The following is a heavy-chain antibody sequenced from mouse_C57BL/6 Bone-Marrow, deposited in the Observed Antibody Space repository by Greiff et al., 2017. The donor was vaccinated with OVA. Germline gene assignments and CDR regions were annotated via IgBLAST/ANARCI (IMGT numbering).Heavy chain of an antibody. CDR3: ARSRIDY. D-gene: IGHD3-3*01. CDR1: GYTFTDYY. Sequence: EVQLQQSGPELVKPGASVKISCKASGYTFTDYYMNWVKQSHGKSLEWIRDINPNNGGTSYNQKFKGKATLTVDKSSSTAYMELRSLTSEDSAVYYCARSRIDYWGQGTTLTVSS. V-gene: IGHV1-26*01. J-gene: IGHJ2*01. CDR2: INPNNGGT.